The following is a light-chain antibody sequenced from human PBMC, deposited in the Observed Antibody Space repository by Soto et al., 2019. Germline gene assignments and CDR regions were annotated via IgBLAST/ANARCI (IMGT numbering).Light chain of an antibody. Sequence: DIQMTQSPSSLSASVGARVTITCRSGQAISTYLNWYQQKPGKAPKLLIYAASSLQSGIQSRFSGTESGTDFTLTITTLQPEDFATSYCEQSYSTPRFTFGPGTTVYIK. CDR1: QAISTY. CDR3: EQSYSTPRFT. J-gene: IGKJ3*01. V-gene: IGKV1-39*01. CDR2: AAS.